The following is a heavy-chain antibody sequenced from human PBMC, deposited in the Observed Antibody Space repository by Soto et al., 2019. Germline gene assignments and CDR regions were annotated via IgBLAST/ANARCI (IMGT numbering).Heavy chain of an antibody. Sequence: GGSLRLSCAASGFSFSTYLMSWVRQAPGKGLEWVANIKQGGNEKFYVDSVKGRFTISRDNDKKSLYLQMDSLRVEDTAVYYCVGALTYEVPYYYYGMHVPGPATTVTVSS. D-gene: IGHD3-16*01. CDR2: IKQGGNEK. V-gene: IGHV3-7*01. J-gene: IGHJ6*02. CDR3: VGALTYEVPYYYYGMHV. CDR1: GFSFSTYL.